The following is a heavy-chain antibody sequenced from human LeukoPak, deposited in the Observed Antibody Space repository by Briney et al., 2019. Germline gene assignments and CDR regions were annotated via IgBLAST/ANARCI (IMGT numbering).Heavy chain of an antibody. CDR2: ISAYNGNT. CDR3: ARVSTSYYYDSSGYYRPRGEYFQH. V-gene: IGHV1-18*01. J-gene: IGHJ1*01. D-gene: IGHD3-22*01. CDR1: GYTFTSYG. Sequence: GASVKVSCKASGYTFTSYGISWVRQAPGQGLEWMGWISAYNGNTNYAQKLHGRVTMTTDTSTSTAYMELRSLRSDDTAVYYCARVSTSYYYDSSGYYRPRGEYFQHWGQGTLVTVSS.